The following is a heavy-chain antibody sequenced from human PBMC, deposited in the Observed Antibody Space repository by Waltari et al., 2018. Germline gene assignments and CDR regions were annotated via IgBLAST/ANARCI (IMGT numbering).Heavy chain of an antibody. D-gene: IGHD4-17*01. CDR1: GFTFSIYA. CDR2: ISGSGGYT. Sequence: EVQLLESGGGLVQPGGSLRLSCAASGFTFSIYAMSWVRQAPGKGLEWVSAISGSGGYTSYADSVKGRFTISRDNSKNTLYLQMSSLRAEDTAVYYCAKYLYGDPWDAFDIWGQGTMVTVSS. CDR3: AKYLYGDPWDAFDI. V-gene: IGHV3-23*01. J-gene: IGHJ3*02.